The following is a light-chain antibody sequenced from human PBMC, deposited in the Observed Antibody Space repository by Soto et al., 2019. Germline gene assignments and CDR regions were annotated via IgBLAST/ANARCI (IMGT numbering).Light chain of an antibody. J-gene: IGLJ1*01. CDR2: GNT. V-gene: IGLV1-40*01. CDR1: SSYIGAGYD. CDR3: QSYDSSLSGYV. Sequence: QSVLTQPPSVSGAPGQRVTISCTGSSSYIGAGYDVHWYQQLPGAAPKLLFYGNTNRPSGVPDRFSGSKSGTSASLAITWLQAEDEADYYCQSYDSSLSGYVFGTGTKVTVL.